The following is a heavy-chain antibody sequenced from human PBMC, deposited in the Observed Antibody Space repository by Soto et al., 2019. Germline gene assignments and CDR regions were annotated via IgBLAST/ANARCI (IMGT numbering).Heavy chain of an antibody. D-gene: IGHD3-9*01. CDR2: ISYDGSNK. CDR3: ARDHRYFDWSNPPY. Sequence: QVQLVESGGGVVQPGRSLRLSCAASGFTFSSYAMHWVRQAPGTGLEWVAVISYDGSNKYYADSVKGRFTISRDNSKNTLYLQMNSLRAEDTAVYYCARDHRYFDWSNPPYWGQGTLVNVSS. J-gene: IGHJ4*02. CDR1: GFTFSSYA. V-gene: IGHV3-30-3*01.